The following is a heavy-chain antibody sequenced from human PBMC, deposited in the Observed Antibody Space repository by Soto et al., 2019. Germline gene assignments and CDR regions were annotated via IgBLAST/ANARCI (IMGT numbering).Heavy chain of an antibody. CDR2: IYYSGST. D-gene: IGHD2-2*01. Sequence: SEPLSLTCTVSGGSISSGGYYWSWIRQHPGKGLEWIGYIYYSGSTYYNPSLKSRVTISVDTSKNQFSLKLSSVTAADTAVYYCARDHIVVVPAAPSPGGYYYYYGMDVWGQGTTVTVSS. CDR1: GGSISSGGYY. J-gene: IGHJ6*02. CDR3: ARDHIVVVPAAPSPGGYYYYYGMDV. V-gene: IGHV4-31*03.